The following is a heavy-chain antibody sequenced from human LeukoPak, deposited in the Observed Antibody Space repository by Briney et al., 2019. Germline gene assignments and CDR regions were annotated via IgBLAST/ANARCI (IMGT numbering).Heavy chain of an antibody. V-gene: IGHV1-46*01. Sequence: ASVKVSCKASGYTFTSYSMHWLRQAPGQGLEWMGIINPSGGSTSYAQKFQGRVTMTRDTSTSTVYMELSSLRSEDTAVYYCARVSLMGLYYFDYWGQGTLVTVSS. J-gene: IGHJ4*02. CDR3: ARVSLMGLYYFDY. D-gene: IGHD1-26*01. CDR2: INPSGGST. CDR1: GYTFTSYS.